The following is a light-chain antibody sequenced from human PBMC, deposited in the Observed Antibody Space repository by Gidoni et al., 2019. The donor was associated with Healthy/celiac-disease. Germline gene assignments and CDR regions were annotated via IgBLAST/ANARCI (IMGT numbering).Light chain of an antibody. CDR2: LGS. CDR1: QSLLHSNGYNY. J-gene: IGKJ2*04. V-gene: IGKV2-28*01. CDR3: MQALQTPQCS. Sequence: DIVMTQSPLSLPVTPGEPASISCRSSQSLLHSNGYNYLDWYLQKPGQSPQLLIYLGSNRASGVPDRFSGSGSGTDFTLKISRVEAEDVGVYYCMQALQTPQCSFXQXTKLEIK.